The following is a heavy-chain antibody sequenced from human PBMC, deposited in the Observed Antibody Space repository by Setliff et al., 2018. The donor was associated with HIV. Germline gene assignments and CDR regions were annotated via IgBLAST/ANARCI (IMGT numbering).Heavy chain of an antibody. V-gene: IGHV4-4*07. J-gene: IGHJ6*03. D-gene: IGHD1-26*01. CDR1: GGSISGYY. Sequence: PSETLSLTCTVSGGSISGYYWSWIRQPAGKGLEWIGRIFTSGTTNYNPPLKSRVTISLDTSKNQFSLRLRSVTAADAAVYYCARENSGSYPDFSFYMDVWGKGTTVTVSS. CDR3: ARENSGSYPDFSFYMDV. CDR2: IFTSGTT.